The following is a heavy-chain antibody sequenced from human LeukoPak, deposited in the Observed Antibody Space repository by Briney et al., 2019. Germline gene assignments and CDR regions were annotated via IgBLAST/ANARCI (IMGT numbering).Heavy chain of an antibody. V-gene: IGHV3-74*01. J-gene: IGHJ3*02. CDR2: INSDGSST. D-gene: IGHD3-9*01. CDR1: GFTFSSYW. Sequence: GGSLRLSCAASGFTFSSYWMHWVRQAPGKGLVWVSRINSDGSSTSYADSVKGRFTISRDNAKNTLYLQMNSLRAEDTAVYYCAKYFDWSNAFDIWGQGTMVTVSS. CDR3: AKYFDWSNAFDI.